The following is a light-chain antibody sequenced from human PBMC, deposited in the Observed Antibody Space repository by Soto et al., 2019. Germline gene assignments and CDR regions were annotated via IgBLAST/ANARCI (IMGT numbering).Light chain of an antibody. CDR2: RNN. CDR3: AGWDDSLSGHV. CDR1: SSNIESNY. Sequence: QSVLTQPPSASGTPGQRVTISCSGSSSNIESNYVYWYQQLPGTAPKLLIYRNNQRPSGVPDRFSGSKSGTSASLAISGLRSEDEADYYCAGWDDSLSGHVFGTGTKLTVL. J-gene: IGLJ1*01. V-gene: IGLV1-47*01.